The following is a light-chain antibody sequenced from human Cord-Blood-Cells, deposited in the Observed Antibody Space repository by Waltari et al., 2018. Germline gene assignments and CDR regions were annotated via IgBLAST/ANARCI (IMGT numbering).Light chain of an antibody. CDR1: SSDVGGYNY. J-gene: IGLJ1*01. V-gene: IGLV2-14*01. CDR2: EVS. CDR3: SSYTSSSTYV. Sequence: TQPASVSGSPGQSITISCTGTSSDVGGYNYVSWYQQHPGKAPKLMIYEVSNRPSGVSNRFSGSKSGNTASLTISGIQAEDEADYYCSSYTSSSTYVFGTGTKVTVL.